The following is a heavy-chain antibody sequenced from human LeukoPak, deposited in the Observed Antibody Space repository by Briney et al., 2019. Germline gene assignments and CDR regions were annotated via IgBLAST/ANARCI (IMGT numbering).Heavy chain of an antibody. CDR2: ISFHGTDT. CDR3: TRGGVGH. V-gene: IGHV3-30*04. Sequence: GGSLRLSCAASGFTFISCAIHWVRQAPGKGLEWVAVISFHGTDTFYADSVKGRFTISRDNAKNTLYLQMNGLRAEDTAVYYCTRGGVGHWGQGTLVTVSS. D-gene: IGHD3-16*01. CDR1: GFTFISCA. J-gene: IGHJ4*02.